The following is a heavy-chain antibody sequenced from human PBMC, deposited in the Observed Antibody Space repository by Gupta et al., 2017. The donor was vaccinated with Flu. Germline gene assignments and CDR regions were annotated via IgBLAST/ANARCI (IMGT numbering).Heavy chain of an antibody. Sequence: EVQLVESGGGLVQRGGSLRLSCEASGFTLRSDWMHWVRQAPGKGLVWVSRINSDGTSTNYADSVKGRFTISRDNAKNTLYLQMNSLRAEDTAVYYCARGGDGYSDAFDIWGQGTMVTVSS. CDR1: GFTLRSDW. CDR2: INSDGTST. D-gene: IGHD5-24*01. J-gene: IGHJ3*02. CDR3: ARGGDGYSDAFDI. V-gene: IGHV3-74*01.